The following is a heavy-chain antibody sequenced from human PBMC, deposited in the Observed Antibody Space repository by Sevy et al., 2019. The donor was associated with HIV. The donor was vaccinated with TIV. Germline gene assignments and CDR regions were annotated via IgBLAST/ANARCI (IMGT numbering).Heavy chain of an antibody. D-gene: IGHD2-2*01. J-gene: IGHJ4*02. CDR3: ARRVVVVPAAVFDY. Sequence: GGSLRLSCAASGFTFSSYSMNWVRQAPGKGLEWVSSISSSSSYIYYADSVKGRFTISRDNAKNSLYLQMNSLRAEDTAVYYCARRVVVVPAAVFDYWGQGTLVTVSS. CDR1: GFTFSSYS. V-gene: IGHV3-21*01. CDR2: ISSSSSYI.